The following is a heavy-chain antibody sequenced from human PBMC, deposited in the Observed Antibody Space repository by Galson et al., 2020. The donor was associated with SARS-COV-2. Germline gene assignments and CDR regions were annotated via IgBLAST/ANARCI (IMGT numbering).Heavy chain of an antibody. CDR3: AKAAEEYCSGGSCCGRYFDY. V-gene: IGHV3-33*06. J-gene: IGHJ4*02. Sequence: GESLKISCAASGFTFSSYGMHWVRQAPGKGLEWVAVIWYDGSNKYYADSVKGRFTISRDNSKNTLYLQMNSLRAEDTAVYYCAKAAEEYCSGGSCCGRYFDYWGQGTLVTVSS. CDR1: GFTFSSYG. CDR2: IWYDGSNK. D-gene: IGHD2-15*01.